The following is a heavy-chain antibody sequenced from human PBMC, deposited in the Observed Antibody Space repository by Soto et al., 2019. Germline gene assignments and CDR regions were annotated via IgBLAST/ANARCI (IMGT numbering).Heavy chain of an antibody. CDR2: IYHSGST. Sequence: SETLSLTCAVSGGSISSGGYSWSWIRQPPGKGLEWIGYIYHSGSTYYNPSLKSRVTISVDRSKNQFSLKLSSVTAADTAVYYCARRAAAQYEHWFDPWGQGTLVTVSS. CDR3: ARRAAAQYEHWFDP. D-gene: IGHD6-13*01. CDR1: GGSISSGGYS. V-gene: IGHV4-30-2*01. J-gene: IGHJ5*02.